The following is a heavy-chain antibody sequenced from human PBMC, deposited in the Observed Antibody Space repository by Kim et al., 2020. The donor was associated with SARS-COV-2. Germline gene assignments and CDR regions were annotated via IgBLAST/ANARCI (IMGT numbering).Heavy chain of an antibody. CDR2: ISGSGGST. CDR1: GFTFSSYA. J-gene: IGHJ4*02. Sequence: GGSLRLSCAASGFTFSSYAMSWVRQAPGKGLEWVSAISGSGGSTYYADSVKGRFTISRDNSKNTLYLQMNSLRAEDTAVYYCATHRGLRFWFDYWGQGTLVTVSS. CDR3: ATHRGLRFWFDY. D-gene: IGHD4-17*01. V-gene: IGHV3-23*01.